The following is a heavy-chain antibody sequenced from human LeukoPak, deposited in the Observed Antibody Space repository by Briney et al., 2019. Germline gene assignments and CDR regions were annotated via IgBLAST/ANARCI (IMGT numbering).Heavy chain of an antibody. CDR2: IYSGGST. J-gene: IGHJ4*02. Sequence: GGSLRLSCAASGFTVSSNYMSWVRQAPGKGLEWVSVIYSGGSTYYADSVKGQFTISRDNAKNSLYLQMNSLRAEDTALYYCARGPYTDYWGQGTLVTVSS. CDR3: ARGPYTDY. V-gene: IGHV3-53*01. D-gene: IGHD2-2*02. CDR1: GFTVSSNY.